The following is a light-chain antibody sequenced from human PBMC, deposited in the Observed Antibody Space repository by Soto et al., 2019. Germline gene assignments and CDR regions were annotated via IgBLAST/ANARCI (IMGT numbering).Light chain of an antibody. J-gene: IGKJ5*01. CDR2: DAS. CDR3: QQYENLPT. V-gene: IGKV1-33*01. Sequence: DIQMTQSPSSLSSSVGDRFTITCRASQSISSYLNWYQQKPGKAPKLLIYDASNLETGVPSRFSGSGSGTDFTFTISSLQPEDIATYYCQQYENLPTFGQGTRLEIK. CDR1: QSISSY.